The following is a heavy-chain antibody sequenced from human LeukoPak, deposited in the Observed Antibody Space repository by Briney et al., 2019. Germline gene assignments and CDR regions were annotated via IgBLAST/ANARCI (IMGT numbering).Heavy chain of an antibody. CDR2: INHSGST. Sequence: SETLSLTCAVYGGSFSGYYWSWIRQPPGKGLEWIGEINHSGSTNYNPSLKSRVTISVDRSKNQFSLKLSSVTAADTAVYYCARAGSYWFDPWGQGTLVTVSS. J-gene: IGHJ5*02. CDR1: GGSFSGYY. V-gene: IGHV4-34*01. CDR3: ARAGSYWFDP. D-gene: IGHD1-14*01.